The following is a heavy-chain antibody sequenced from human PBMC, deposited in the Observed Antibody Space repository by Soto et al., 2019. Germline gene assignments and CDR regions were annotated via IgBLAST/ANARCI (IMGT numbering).Heavy chain of an antibody. CDR1: GFTVSSKY. D-gene: IGHD6-19*01. V-gene: IGHV3-53*01. Sequence: EVQLVESGVGLIQPGGSLRLCCAASGFTVSSKYMTWVRQAPGKGLEWVSVIYGGGTTYYADSVKGRFTISRDNSKNTLYLQVNSLRAVDTAVYYCVQTTGWPGFDFWGQGTLVTVSS. CDR2: IYGGGTT. CDR3: VQTTGWPGFDF. J-gene: IGHJ4*02.